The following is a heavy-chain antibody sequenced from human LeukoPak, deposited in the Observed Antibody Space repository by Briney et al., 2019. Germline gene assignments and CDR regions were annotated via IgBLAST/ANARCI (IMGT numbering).Heavy chain of an antibody. D-gene: IGHD5-24*01. CDR2: IYYSGST. CDR1: GGSISSYY. Sequence: SETLSLTCTVSGGSISSYYWGWIRQPPGKGLEWIGSIYYSGSTYYNPSLKSRVTISVDTSKNQFSLKLSSVTAADTAVYYCARVGRWLQPLGDYFDYWGQGTLVTVSS. CDR3: ARVGRWLQPLGDYFDY. V-gene: IGHV4-39*01. J-gene: IGHJ4*02.